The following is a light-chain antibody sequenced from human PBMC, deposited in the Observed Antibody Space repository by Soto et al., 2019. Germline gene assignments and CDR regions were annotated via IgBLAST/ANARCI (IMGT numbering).Light chain of an antibody. J-gene: IGLJ2*01. CDR2: EVT. V-gene: IGLV2-8*01. CDR3: SIFAGGNSVI. Sequence: QSVLTQPPSASGSPGQSVAISCTGTSSDIGSYVFVSWYQQHPGKAPKLLIYEVTKWPSGVPDRFSGSKSGNTASLTVSGLQVEDEADYYCSIFAGGNSVIFGGGTKLTVL. CDR1: SSDIGSYVF.